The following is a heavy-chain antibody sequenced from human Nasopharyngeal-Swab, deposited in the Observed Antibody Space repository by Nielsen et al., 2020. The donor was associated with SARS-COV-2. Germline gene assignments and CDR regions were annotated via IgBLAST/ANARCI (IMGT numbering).Heavy chain of an antibody. CDR2: IGTAGDT. CDR1: GFTFSSYD. D-gene: IGHD1-1*01. Sequence: GESLKISCAASGFTFSSYDMHWVRQATGKGLEWVSAIGTAGDTYYPGSVKGRFTISRENAKNSLYLQMNSLRAGDTAVYYCAREGSTGYHYGMDVWGQGTTVTVSS. V-gene: IGHV3-13*04. CDR3: AREGSTGYHYGMDV. J-gene: IGHJ6*02.